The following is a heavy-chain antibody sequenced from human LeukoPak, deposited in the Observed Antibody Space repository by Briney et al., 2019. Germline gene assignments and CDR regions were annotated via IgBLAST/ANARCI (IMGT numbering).Heavy chain of an antibody. CDR1: GFIFSNYW. CDR3: AKGGLRVTDY. D-gene: IGHD5/OR15-5a*01. Sequence: PGGSLRLSCAASGFIFSNYWMHWVRQAPGKGLVWVSRVDNVGSSTTYADSVKGRFTISRDNAKNTLYLQMNSLRAEGTAVYYCAKGGLRVTDYWGQGTLVTVSS. CDR2: VDNVGSST. J-gene: IGHJ4*02. V-gene: IGHV3-74*03.